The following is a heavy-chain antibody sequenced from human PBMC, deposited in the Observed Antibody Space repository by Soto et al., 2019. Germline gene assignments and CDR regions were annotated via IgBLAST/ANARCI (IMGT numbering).Heavy chain of an antibody. V-gene: IGHV5-51*01. CDR3: ARFKYYDSRGYSYYYYGMDV. CDR2: IYPRDSDN. J-gene: IGHJ6*02. Sequence: GGSLKTSCQGSGYSFTSYWIGWVRHMPGKGLECREIIYPRDSDNRYSPSFQGQVTISADKSISTAYLQWSSLKASDTAVYYCARFKYYDSRGYSYYYYGMDVWGQGTTVTVSS. CDR1: GYSFTSYW. D-gene: IGHD3-22*01.